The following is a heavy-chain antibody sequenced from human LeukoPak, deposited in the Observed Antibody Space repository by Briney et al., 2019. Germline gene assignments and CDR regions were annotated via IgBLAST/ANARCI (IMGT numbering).Heavy chain of an antibody. V-gene: IGHV3-21*01. CDR1: GFTFSSYS. D-gene: IGHD2-15*01. CDR3: ARNAAANYGMDV. J-gene: IGHJ6*02. CDR2: ISSSSSYI. Sequence: GGSLRLSCAASGFTFSSYSMNWVRQAPVKGLEWVSSISSSSSYIYYADSVKGRFTISRDNAKNSLYLQMNSLRAEDTAVYYCARNAAANYGMDVWGQGTTVTVSS.